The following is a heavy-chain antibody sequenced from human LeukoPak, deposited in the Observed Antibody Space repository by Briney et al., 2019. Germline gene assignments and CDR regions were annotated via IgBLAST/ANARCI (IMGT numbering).Heavy chain of an antibody. CDR1: GFTFSSHG. Sequence: PGGSLRLSCAASGFTFSSHGMHWVRQAPGKGLEWVAFTWSDGTTKYYADSVMGRFTISRDNPKNTLYLQMSSLRAEDTALYYCARDLGCFDCWGQGTQVTVSS. CDR3: ARDLGCFDC. J-gene: IGHJ4*02. V-gene: IGHV3-33*01. CDR2: TWSDGTTK. D-gene: IGHD6-19*01.